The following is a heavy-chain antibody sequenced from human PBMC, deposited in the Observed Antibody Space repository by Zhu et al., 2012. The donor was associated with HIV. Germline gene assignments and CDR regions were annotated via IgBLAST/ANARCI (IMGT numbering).Heavy chain of an antibody. CDR1: GGSFSGYY. Sequence: QVQLQQWGAGLLKPSETLSLTCAVYGGSFSGYYWGWIRQPPGKGLEWIGEINRSGDTNYNPSLESRVTISVDTSKNQFSLKLNSVTAADTAMYYCARGYGSGSYYHYWGQGTLVTVSS. CDR2: INRSGDT. J-gene: IGHJ4*02. V-gene: IGHV4-34*01. CDR3: ARGYGSGSYYHY. D-gene: IGHD3-10*01.